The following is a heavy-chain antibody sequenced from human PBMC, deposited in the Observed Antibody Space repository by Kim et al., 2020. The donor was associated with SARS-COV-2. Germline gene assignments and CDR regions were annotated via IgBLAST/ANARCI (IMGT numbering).Heavy chain of an antibody. V-gene: IGHV3-48*02. Sequence: GGSLRLSCAASGFTFSSYSMNWVRQAPGKGLEWVSYISSSSSTLYYADSVKGRFTISRDNAKNSLYLQMNSLRDEDTAVYYCARELQWLGIFVGMDVWGQGPT. CDR1: GFTFSSYS. D-gene: IGHD6-19*01. J-gene: IGHJ6*02. CDR2: ISSSSSTL. CDR3: ARELQWLGIFVGMDV.